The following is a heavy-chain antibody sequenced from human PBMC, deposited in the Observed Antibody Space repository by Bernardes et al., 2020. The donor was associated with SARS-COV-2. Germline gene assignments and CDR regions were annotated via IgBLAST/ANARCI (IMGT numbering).Heavy chain of an antibody. V-gene: IGHV4-39*01. Sequence: SETLSLTCAVSGGSISSTNYFWGWIRQPSGKGLEWIGSIHYLGTTSYNPSLQSRVTLSVDTSKNQFSLRLGSVTAADTAVYYCARHPGYYDNGHGLYYFDSWGQGTLVTVSS. J-gene: IGHJ4*02. CDR2: IHYLGTT. D-gene: IGHD3-22*01. CDR3: ARHPGYYDNGHGLYYFDS. CDR1: GGSISSTNYF.